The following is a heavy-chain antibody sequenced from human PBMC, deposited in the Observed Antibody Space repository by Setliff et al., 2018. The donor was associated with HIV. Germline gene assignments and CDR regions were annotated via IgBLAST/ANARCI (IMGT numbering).Heavy chain of an antibody. V-gene: IGHV3-21*06. Sequence: GGSLRLSCVGSDFTFDSSSVNWVRQAPGKGLEWVSSISGNSYYTYYAASMRGRFTISRDNARHSVFLQMDRQRPEDTAIYYCASDPGDYYYYYYMNVWGKGTTVTVSS. J-gene: IGHJ6*03. CDR2: ISGNSYYT. CDR1: DFTFDSSS. D-gene: IGHD1-1*01. CDR3: ASDPGDYYYYYYMNV.